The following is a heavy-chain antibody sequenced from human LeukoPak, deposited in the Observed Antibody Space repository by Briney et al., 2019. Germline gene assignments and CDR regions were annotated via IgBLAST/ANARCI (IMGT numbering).Heavy chain of an antibody. CDR3: ARRGLDRSLDY. CDR1: GGSISSGSYY. V-gene: IGHV4-61*02. D-gene: IGHD3-22*01. CDR2: IYTSGST. Sequence: ASETLSLTCTVSGGSISSGSYYWSWIRQPDGKGLEWIGRIYTSGSTNYNPSLKSRVTISVDTSKNQFSLKLSSVTAADTAVYYCARRGLDRSLDYWGQGTLVTVSS. J-gene: IGHJ4*02.